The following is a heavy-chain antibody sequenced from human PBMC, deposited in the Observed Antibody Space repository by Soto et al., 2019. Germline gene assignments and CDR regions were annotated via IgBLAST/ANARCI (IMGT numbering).Heavy chain of an antibody. D-gene: IGHD2-2*01. CDR1: GFTFSTSW. J-gene: IGHJ6*02. CDR2: IKEDGSEK. V-gene: IGHV3-7*03. CDR3: ARGEHCSSTRCYQYFGMDV. Sequence: HPGGSLRLSCAASGFTFSTSWMNWVRQAPGKGLEWVANIKEDGSEKYYVDSVKGRFTISRDNAKNSLYLQMNSLRAEDMAVYYCARGEHCSSTRCYQYFGMDVWGQGTTVTVSS.